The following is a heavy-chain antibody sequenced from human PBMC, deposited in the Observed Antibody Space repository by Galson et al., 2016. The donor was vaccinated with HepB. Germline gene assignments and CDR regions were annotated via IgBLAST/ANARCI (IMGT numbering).Heavy chain of an antibody. D-gene: IGHD3-9*01. CDR1: GFTFSSFA. V-gene: IGHV3-23*01. Sequence: SLRLSCAASGFTFSSFAINWVRQAPGKGLEWVSGISGSGGTTYHADSVKGRFTISRDNSKNTLYLQMNSLRAEDTAVYYWAREEAFTYYDILTGYSPPDAFDVWGQGTMVTVSS. CDR2: ISGSGGTT. CDR3: AREEAFTYYDILTGYSPPDAFDV. J-gene: IGHJ3*01.